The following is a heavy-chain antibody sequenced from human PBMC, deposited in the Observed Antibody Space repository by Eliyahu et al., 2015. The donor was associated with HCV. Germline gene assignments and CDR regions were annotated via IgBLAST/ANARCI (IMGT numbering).Heavy chain of an antibody. CDR1: GFTFSNAW. V-gene: IGHV3-15*01. Sequence: EVQLVESGGGLVKPGGSLRLSCAASGFTFSNAWMSWVRQAPGKGLEWVGRIKSKTDGGTTDYAAPVKGRFTISRDDSKNTLYLQMNSLKTEDTAVYYCTTTHIQLWLQGDYWGQGTLVTVSS. J-gene: IGHJ4*02. CDR3: TTTHIQLWLQGDY. D-gene: IGHD5-18*01. CDR2: IKSKTDGGTT.